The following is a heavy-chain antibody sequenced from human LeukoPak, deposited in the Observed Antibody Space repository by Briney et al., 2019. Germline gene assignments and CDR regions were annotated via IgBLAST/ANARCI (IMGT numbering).Heavy chain of an antibody. CDR3: ARDTGYSSGWYARNNWFDP. Sequence: PSETLPLTCTVCGCSISSSSYYWLWIRQPPGKALEWIGSIYYSGSTYYNRSLKSRVTISVDTSKIKFSLKLSSVTAADTAVYYCARDTGYSSGWYARNNWFDPWGQGTLVTVSS. CDR1: GCSISSSSYY. V-gene: IGHV4-39*07. CDR2: IYYSGST. D-gene: IGHD6-19*01. J-gene: IGHJ5*02.